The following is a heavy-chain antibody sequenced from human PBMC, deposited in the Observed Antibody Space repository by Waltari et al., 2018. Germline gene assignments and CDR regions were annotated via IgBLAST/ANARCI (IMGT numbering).Heavy chain of an antibody. Sequence: QVQLVESGGGVVQPGRSLRLSCASSGFTFSSYGIHWVRQAPGKGLEWVAVIWYDGSNKYYADSVKGRFTISRDNAKNTLFLQMNSLRAEDTAVYYCGTSPDYSTSEGYWGQGTLVTVPS. CDR3: GTSPDYSTSEGY. CDR2: IWYDGSNK. V-gene: IGHV3-33*01. J-gene: IGHJ4*02. CDR1: GFTFSSYG. D-gene: IGHD4-4*01.